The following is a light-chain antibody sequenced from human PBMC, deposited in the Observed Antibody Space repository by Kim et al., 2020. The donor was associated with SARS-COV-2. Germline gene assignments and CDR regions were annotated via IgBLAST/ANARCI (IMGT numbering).Light chain of an antibody. CDR3: CSHAGGGTML. Sequence: GQSITISCTGTSNDSGSYSLVSWYQQYPGEAHKLMIYEGSKRPSGVSPRFSGSKSGNAASLTISGLQAEDEAEYYCCSHAGGGTMLFGGGTQLTVL. CDR2: EGS. J-gene: IGLJ2*01. V-gene: IGLV2-23*01. CDR1: SNDSGSYSL.